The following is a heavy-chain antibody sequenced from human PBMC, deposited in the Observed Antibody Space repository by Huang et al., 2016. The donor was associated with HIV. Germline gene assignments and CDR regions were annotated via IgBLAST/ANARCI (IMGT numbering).Heavy chain of an antibody. D-gene: IGHD1-7*01. Sequence: EVQLVESGGGWVKPGGSLRLSCELSGFSFSSAWMNWVRQAPGKGLEWVGRIKSKTERGTTDYAAPVKGRFTISRDDSKNTLYLQMNSLKTEDTGVYYCTTGTRDYLNAFDIWGQGTKVTVSS. CDR3: TTGTRDYLNAFDI. J-gene: IGHJ3*02. V-gene: IGHV3-15*07. CDR2: IKSKTERGTT. CDR1: GFSFSSAW.